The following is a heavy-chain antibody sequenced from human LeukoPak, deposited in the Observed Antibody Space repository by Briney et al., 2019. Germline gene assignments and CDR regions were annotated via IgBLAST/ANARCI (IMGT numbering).Heavy chain of an antibody. D-gene: IGHD3-22*01. Sequence: ASVKVSCKASGYTFTGYYMHWVRQAPGQGLEWMGWINPNSGGTNYAQKFQGRVTTTRDTSISTAYMELSRLRSDDTAVYYCAREGDYYDSSGYYYVYFDYRGQGTLVTVSS. V-gene: IGHV1-2*02. CDR3: AREGDYYDSSGYYYVYFDY. J-gene: IGHJ4*02. CDR2: INPNSGGT. CDR1: GYTFTGYY.